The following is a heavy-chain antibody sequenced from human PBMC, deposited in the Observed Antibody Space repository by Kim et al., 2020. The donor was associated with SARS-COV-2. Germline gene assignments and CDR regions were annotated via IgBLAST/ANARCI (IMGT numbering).Heavy chain of an antibody. CDR1: GGTFSSYT. CDR2: IIPILGIA. V-gene: IGHV1-69*02. CDR3: ARRYDSSGYDY. J-gene: IGHJ4*02. Sequence: SVKVSCKASGGTFSSYTISWVRQAPGQGLEWMGRIIPILGIANYAQKFQGRVTITADKSTSTAYMELSSLRSEDTAVYYCARRYDSSGYDYWGQGTLVTVSS. D-gene: IGHD3-22*01.